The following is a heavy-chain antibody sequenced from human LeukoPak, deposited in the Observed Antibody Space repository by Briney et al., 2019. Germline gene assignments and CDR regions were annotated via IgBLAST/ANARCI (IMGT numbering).Heavy chain of an antibody. V-gene: IGHV3-30-3*01. CDR3: AKGGGLFDP. J-gene: IGHJ5*01. CDR2: ISYDGSNK. CDR1: GFTFSSYA. D-gene: IGHD3-16*01. Sequence: GRSLRLSCAASGFTFSSYAMHWVRQAPGKGLEWVAVISYDGSNKYYADSVKGRFTNSRDNAKNTLYLQMNSLRAEDTAVYYWAKGGGLFDPWGQGTLVTVSS.